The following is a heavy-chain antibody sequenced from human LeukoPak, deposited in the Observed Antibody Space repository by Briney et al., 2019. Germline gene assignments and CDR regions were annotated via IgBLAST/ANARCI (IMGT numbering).Heavy chain of an antibody. D-gene: IGHD6-19*01. CDR1: GYTFTSYD. V-gene: IGHV1-8*01. Sequence: ASVKVSCKASGYTFTSYDINWVRQATGQGLEWMGWMNPNSGNTGYAQKFQGRVTMTRNTSISTAYMELNSLRAEDTAVYYCARDISGWYSGGYFRMDVWGQGTTVTVSS. CDR3: ARDISGWYSGGYFRMDV. CDR2: MNPNSGNT. J-gene: IGHJ6*02.